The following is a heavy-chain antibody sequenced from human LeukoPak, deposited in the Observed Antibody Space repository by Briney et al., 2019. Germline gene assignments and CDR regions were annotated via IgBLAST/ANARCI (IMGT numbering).Heavy chain of an antibody. D-gene: IGHD6-13*01. Sequence: SVKVPCKASGGTFSSYAISWVRQAPGQGLEWMGGIIPIFGTANYAQKFQGRVTITADESTSTAYMELSSLRSEDTAVYYCASRHLEPYSSSMYVGMDVWGQGTTVTVSS. CDR1: GGTFSSYA. CDR3: ASRHLEPYSSSMYVGMDV. J-gene: IGHJ6*02. CDR2: IIPIFGTA. V-gene: IGHV1-69*13.